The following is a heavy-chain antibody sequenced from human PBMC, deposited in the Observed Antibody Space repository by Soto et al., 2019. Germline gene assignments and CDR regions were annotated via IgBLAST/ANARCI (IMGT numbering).Heavy chain of an antibody. J-gene: IGHJ4*02. CDR2: INTAGTTT. V-gene: IGHV3-74*01. Sequence: ELQLVESGGGLVQPGGSLRLSCVASGFSFSTYWMHWVRQAPGKGLVWVSRINTAGTTTPYADSVTGRFTISRDNAKNTLYLQMNSLGAEDTDVYFGARGGGDYGDYLDDCGQGALVTVSS. D-gene: IGHD4-17*01. CDR3: ARGGGDYGDYLDD. CDR1: GFSFSTYW.